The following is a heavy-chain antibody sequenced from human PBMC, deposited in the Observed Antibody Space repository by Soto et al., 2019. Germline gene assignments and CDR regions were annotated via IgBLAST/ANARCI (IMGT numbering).Heavy chain of an antibody. D-gene: IGHD2-15*01. J-gene: IGHJ4*02. Sequence: PSETLSLTCAVSGGSISSGGYSWSWIRQPPGKGLEWIGYIYHSGSTYYNPSLKSRVTISVDRSKNQFSLKLSSVTAADTAVYYCARRYCSGGSCFHFDYWGQGTLVTVSS. CDR1: GGSISSGGYS. V-gene: IGHV4-30-2*01. CDR3: ARRYCSGGSCFHFDY. CDR2: IYHSGST.